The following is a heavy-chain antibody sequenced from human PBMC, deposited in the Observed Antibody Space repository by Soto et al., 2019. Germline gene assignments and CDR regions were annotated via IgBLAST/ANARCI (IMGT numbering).Heavy chain of an antibody. J-gene: IGHJ3*01. CDR1: GFKFDDYA. CDR3: AKDIYDILTGYSRGDGLDL. Sequence: EVQLVESGGDLVQPGRSLRLACTASGFKFDDYAMHWVRPAPGKGLEWVSGISWKSGSMNYADSVKGRFTISRDNAKNSLYLQMNSLRSEDTALYYFAKDIYDILTGYSRGDGLDLWGHGTMVTVSS. D-gene: IGHD3-9*01. CDR2: ISWKSGSM. V-gene: IGHV3-9*01.